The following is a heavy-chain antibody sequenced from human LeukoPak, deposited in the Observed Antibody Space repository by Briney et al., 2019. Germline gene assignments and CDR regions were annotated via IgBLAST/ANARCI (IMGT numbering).Heavy chain of an antibody. CDR3: ASATYYYGSGSYSFHDAFDI. Sequence: SETLSLTCTVSGGSISSGGYYWSWIRQPPGKGLEWIRHIYQSGSIYYTPSLKSRVTISVDRSKKQFSLTLSSVTAADTAVYYCASATYYYGSGSYSFHDAFDIWGQGTMVTVSS. V-gene: IGHV4-30-2*01. CDR2: IYQSGSI. D-gene: IGHD3-10*01. J-gene: IGHJ3*02. CDR1: GGSISSGGYY.